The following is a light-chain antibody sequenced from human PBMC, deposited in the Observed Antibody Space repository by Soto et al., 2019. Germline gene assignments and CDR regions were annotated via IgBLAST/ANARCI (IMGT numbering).Light chain of an antibody. Sequence: IHMTLSPSTLSASVGHRVDITCRASQNINKWLAWYQQQQGKAPKLLIYDASTLETGVPSRFSGSGSGTEFTLTISNLQHDDFATNFCQQYNDYPRTFGQGTKVDIK. J-gene: IGKJ1*01. V-gene: IGKV1-5*01. CDR3: QQYNDYPRT. CDR1: QNINKW. CDR2: DAS.